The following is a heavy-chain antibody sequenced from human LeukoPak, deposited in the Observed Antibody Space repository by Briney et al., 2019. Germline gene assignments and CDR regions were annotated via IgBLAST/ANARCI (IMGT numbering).Heavy chain of an antibody. J-gene: IGHJ4*02. CDR1: GYTFTSYG. CDR3: ARVGGPLRFLEWSSFDY. D-gene: IGHD3-3*01. Sequence: SVKVSCKASGYTFTSYGISWVRQAPGQGLEWMGGIIPIFGTANYAQKFQGRVTITADESTSTAYMELSSLRSEDTAVYYCARVGGPLRFLEWSSFDYWGQGTLVTVSS. V-gene: IGHV1-69*13. CDR2: IIPIFGTA.